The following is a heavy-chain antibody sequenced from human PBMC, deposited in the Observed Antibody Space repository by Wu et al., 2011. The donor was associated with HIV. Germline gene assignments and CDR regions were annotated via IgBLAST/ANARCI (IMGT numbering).Heavy chain of an antibody. D-gene: IGHD2-2*01. Sequence: EVKKPGSSVKVSCKTSGYTFPDYGITWVRQAPGQGLEWMGWISAYNGDTKYGQNFQDRVTMTTDTSTSTAYMELRSLRSDDTAVYYCARGKDIVVVPSFDWFDPWGQGTLVTVSS. CDR3: ARGKDIVVVPSFDWFDP. CDR1: GYTFPDYG. J-gene: IGHJ5*02. CDR2: ISAYNGDT. V-gene: IGHV1-18*01.